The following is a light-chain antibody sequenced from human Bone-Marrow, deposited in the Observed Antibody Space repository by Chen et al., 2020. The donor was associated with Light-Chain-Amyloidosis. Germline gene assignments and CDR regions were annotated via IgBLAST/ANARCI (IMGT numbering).Light chain of an antibody. V-gene: IGKV4-1*01. CDR3: QQYYNTPYT. CDR2: WAS. Sequence: DIVMTQSPDSLAVSLGERATINCKSSESLLYRSNNKNYLGWYQQKPGQSPKLLMYWASTRESGVPDRFSGSGSGTDFTLTISSLQAEDVAVYYCQQYYNTPYTFGQGTRLEIK. J-gene: IGKJ2*01. CDR1: ESLLYRSNNKNY.